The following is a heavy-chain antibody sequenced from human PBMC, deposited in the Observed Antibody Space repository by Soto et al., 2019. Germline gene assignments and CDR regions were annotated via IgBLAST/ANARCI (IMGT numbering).Heavy chain of an antibody. CDR3: ARGGGRVPAAMRGEDGKNWFDP. Sequence: PSETLSLTCAVYGGSFSGYYWSWIRQPPGKGLEWIGEINHSGSTNYNPSLKSRVTISVDTSKNQFSLKLSSVTAADTAVYYCARGGGRVPAAMRGEDGKNWFDPWGQETLVTVPS. V-gene: IGHV4-34*01. CDR2: INHSGST. D-gene: IGHD2-2*01. CDR1: GGSFSGYY. J-gene: IGHJ5*02.